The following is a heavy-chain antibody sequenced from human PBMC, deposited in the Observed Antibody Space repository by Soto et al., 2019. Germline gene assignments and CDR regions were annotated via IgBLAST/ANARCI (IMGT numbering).Heavy chain of an antibody. CDR3: ARARHYYGSGSSYYYYMDV. V-gene: IGHV4-4*02. CDR2: IYHSGST. Sequence: PSETLSLTCAVSSGSISSSNWWSWVRQPPGKGLEWIGEIYHSGSTNYNPSLKSRVTISVDKSKNQFSLKLSSVTAADTAVYYCARARHYYGSGSSYYYYMDVWGKGTTVTVSS. D-gene: IGHD3-10*01. J-gene: IGHJ6*03. CDR1: SGSISSSNW.